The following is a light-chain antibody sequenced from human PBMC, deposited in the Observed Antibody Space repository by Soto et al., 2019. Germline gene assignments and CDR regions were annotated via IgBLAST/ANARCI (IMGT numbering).Light chain of an antibody. V-gene: IGKV3-15*01. CDR2: GAS. CDR1: QSVSSD. J-gene: IGKJ1*01. Sequence: EVVMTQSPATLSVSPGARATLSCRASQSVSSDLAWYQHKPGQAPRLLIYGASSRATGIPARFSGSGSGTEFTITISSLQSEDFAVYYCQQYNNWPRTVGPVTKVDIK. CDR3: QQYNNWPRT.